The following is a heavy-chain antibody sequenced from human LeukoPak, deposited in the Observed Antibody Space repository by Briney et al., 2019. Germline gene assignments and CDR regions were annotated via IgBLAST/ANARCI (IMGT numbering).Heavy chain of an antibody. Sequence: SETLSLTCTVSGGSISSNYWSWIRQPPGEGLEWIGYIYYSGSTIYNPSLKSRVTMSVDSSNNQFSLRLNSVTAADTAVYYCAREHKDYDGDGYYYGYWGQGTLVTVSS. CDR3: AREHKDYDGDGYYYGY. CDR1: GGSISSNY. V-gene: IGHV4-59*12. D-gene: IGHD2-21*02. CDR2: IYYSGST. J-gene: IGHJ4*02.